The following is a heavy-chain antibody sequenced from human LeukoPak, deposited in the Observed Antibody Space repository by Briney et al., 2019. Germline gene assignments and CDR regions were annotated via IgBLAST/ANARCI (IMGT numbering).Heavy chain of an antibody. J-gene: IGHJ4*02. CDR1: GGSISSSSYY. CDR3: ARHYCSSTGCHFDY. CDR2: IYYSGST. V-gene: IGHV4-39*01. Sequence: SETLSLTCTVSGGSISSSSYYWGWIRQPPGKGLEWIGSIYYSGSTYYIPSLKSRVTISVGTSKNQFSLKLSSVTAADTAVYYCARHYCSSTGCHFDYWGQGILVSVSS. D-gene: IGHD2-2*01.